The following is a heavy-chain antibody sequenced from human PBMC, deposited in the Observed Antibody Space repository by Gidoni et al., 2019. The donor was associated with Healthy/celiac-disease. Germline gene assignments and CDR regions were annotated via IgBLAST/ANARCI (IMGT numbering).Heavy chain of an antibody. J-gene: IGHJ5*02. CDR3: ARGLGYVAAAVTGWFDP. CDR2: IYHSGST. D-gene: IGHD6-13*01. V-gene: IGHV4-4*02. CDR1: GGSISSSNW. Sequence: QVQLQESGPGLVKPSGTLSLTCAVSGGSISSSNWWSWVRQPPGKGLEWIGEIYHSGSTNYNPSLKSRVTISVDKSKNQFSLKLSSVTAADTAVYYCARGLGYVAAAVTGWFDPWGQGTLVTVSS.